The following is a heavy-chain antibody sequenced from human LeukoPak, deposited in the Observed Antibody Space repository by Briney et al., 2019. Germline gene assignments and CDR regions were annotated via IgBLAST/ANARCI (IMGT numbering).Heavy chain of an antibody. Sequence: ASVKVSCKASGGTFSSYAIRWVRQAPGQGLEWMGWINPNSGGTNYAQKFQGRVTMTRDTSISTAYMELSRLRSDDTAVYYCARDNSYGDYYYYMDVWGKGTTVTVSS. CDR1: GGTFSSYA. J-gene: IGHJ6*03. D-gene: IGHD5-18*01. CDR3: ARDNSYGDYYYYMDV. CDR2: INPNSGGT. V-gene: IGHV1-2*02.